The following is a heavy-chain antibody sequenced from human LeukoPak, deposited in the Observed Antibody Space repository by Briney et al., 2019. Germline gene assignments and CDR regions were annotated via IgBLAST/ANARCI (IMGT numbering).Heavy chain of an antibody. CDR2: ISGSGNRT. CDR3: ATSWGPDTSAFRWGRDGMDV. V-gene: IGHV3-23*01. J-gene: IGHJ6*02. Sequence: PGGSLRLSCAASGFTFSSYAMSWVRQAPGKGLEWVSSISGSGNRTYYADSVKGRFTISRDNSKNTLFLQMNSLRAEDTAVYYCATSWGPDTSAFRWGRDGMDVWGQGTTVIVS. D-gene: IGHD3-16*01. CDR1: GFTFSSYA.